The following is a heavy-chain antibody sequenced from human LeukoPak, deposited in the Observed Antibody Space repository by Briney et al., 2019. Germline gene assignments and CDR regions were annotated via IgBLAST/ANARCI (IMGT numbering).Heavy chain of an antibody. CDR3: AKDQRDYGGEPSYNWFDP. V-gene: IGHV3-30*18. CDR2: VSYDGRNK. CDR1: SFTFSSYG. Sequence: GGSLRLSCAASSFTFSSYGMHWVRQAPGKGLEWVAIVSYDGRNKYYADSVKGRFTISRDNSKNTLYLQMNSLGADDTAVYYCAKDQRDYGGEPSYNWFDPWGQGTLVTVSS. J-gene: IGHJ5*02. D-gene: IGHD4-23*01.